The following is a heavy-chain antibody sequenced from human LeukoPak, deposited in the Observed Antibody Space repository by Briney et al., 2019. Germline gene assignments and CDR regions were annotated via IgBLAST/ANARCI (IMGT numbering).Heavy chain of an antibody. CDR3: AREGLTGTTDY. CDR1: GGSFSGYY. D-gene: IGHD1-7*01. Sequence: SETLSLTCAVYGGSFSGYYWSWIRQPPGKGLEWIGYMYYSGSTNYNPSLKSRVTISVDTSKNQFSLKLSSVTAADTAVYYCAREGLTGTTDYWGQGTLVTVSS. V-gene: IGHV4-59*01. J-gene: IGHJ4*02. CDR2: MYYSGST.